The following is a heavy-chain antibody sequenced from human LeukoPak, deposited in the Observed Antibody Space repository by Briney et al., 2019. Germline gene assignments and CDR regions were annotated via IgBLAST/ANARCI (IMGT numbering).Heavy chain of an antibody. J-gene: IGHJ4*02. CDR1: GFTFSNYG. Sequence: GGSLRLSCVASGFTFSNYGMSWVRQAPGKGLQWVSGISSAGGNAFYADSVKGRFTTSRDNSKSTLYLQMNSLRADDTAVYYCAKIYYDFWSGYPYYFDHWGQGTLVTVSS. D-gene: IGHD3-3*01. CDR2: ISSAGGNA. V-gene: IGHV3-23*01. CDR3: AKIYYDFWSGYPYYFDH.